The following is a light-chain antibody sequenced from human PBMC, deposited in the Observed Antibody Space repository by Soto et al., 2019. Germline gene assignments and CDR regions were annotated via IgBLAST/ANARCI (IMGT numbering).Light chain of an antibody. V-gene: IGKV1-5*01. J-gene: IGKJ1*01. Sequence: DIQMTQSPSTLSASVGDRVTITCRASQSISSWLAWYQQKPWKAPKLLIYAASSLESGVPSRFSGSRSGTDFTLTISSLQPDDFATYYCQHYNSNPWTFGQGTKVEVK. CDR2: AAS. CDR1: QSISSW. CDR3: QHYNSNPWT.